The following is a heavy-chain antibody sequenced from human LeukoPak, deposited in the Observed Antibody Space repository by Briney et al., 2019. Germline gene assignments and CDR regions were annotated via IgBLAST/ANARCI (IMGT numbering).Heavy chain of an antibody. CDR2: ISYDGSNK. J-gene: IGHJ4*02. CDR1: GFTLSSYA. D-gene: IGHD6-19*01. V-gene: IGHV3-30-3*01. Sequence: GGSLRLSCAASGFTLSSYAMSWVRQAPGKGLEWVAVISYDGSNKYYADSVKGRFTISRDNSKNTLYLQMNCLRAEDTAVYYCARGRGSGWYYFDYWGQGTLVTVSS. CDR3: ARGRGSGWYYFDY.